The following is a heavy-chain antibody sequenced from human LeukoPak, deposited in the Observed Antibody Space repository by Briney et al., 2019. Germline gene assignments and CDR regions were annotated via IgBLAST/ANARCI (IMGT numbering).Heavy chain of an antibody. CDR1: GFTFSSYG. CDR3: AKDRALLWFGEFDY. D-gene: IGHD3-10*01. CDR2: IRYDGSNK. Sequence: GGPLRLSCAASGFTFSSYGMHWVRQAPGKGLEWVAFIRYDGSNKYYADSVKGRFTISRDNSKNTLYLQMNSLRAEDTAVYYCAKDRALLWFGEFDYWGQGTLVTVSS. V-gene: IGHV3-30*02. J-gene: IGHJ4*02.